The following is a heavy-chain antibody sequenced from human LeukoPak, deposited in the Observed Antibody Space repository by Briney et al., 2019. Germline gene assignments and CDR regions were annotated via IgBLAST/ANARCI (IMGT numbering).Heavy chain of an antibody. Sequence: GGSLRLSCAASGFTFSSYSMVWVRQAPGKGLEWVSYISSSSSTIYYADSVKGRFTISRDNAKNSLYLQMNSLRAEDTAVYYCAREHPIWFGEIEDGFDYWGQGTLVTVSS. CDR2: ISSSSSTI. CDR3: AREHPIWFGEIEDGFDY. D-gene: IGHD3-10*01. CDR1: GFTFSSYS. V-gene: IGHV3-48*01. J-gene: IGHJ4*02.